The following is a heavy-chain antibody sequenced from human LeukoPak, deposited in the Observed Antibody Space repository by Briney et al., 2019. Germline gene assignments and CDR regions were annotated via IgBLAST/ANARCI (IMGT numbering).Heavy chain of an antibody. CDR2: IIPILGIA. Sequence: SVKVSCKASGGTFSSYAISWVRQAPGQGLEWMGRIIPILGIANYAQKFQGRVTITADKSTSTAYMALSSLRSEDTAVYYCARDVRWELPFDYWGQGTLVSVSS. CDR1: GGTFSSYA. D-gene: IGHD1-26*01. J-gene: IGHJ4*02. V-gene: IGHV1-69*04. CDR3: ARDVRWELPFDY.